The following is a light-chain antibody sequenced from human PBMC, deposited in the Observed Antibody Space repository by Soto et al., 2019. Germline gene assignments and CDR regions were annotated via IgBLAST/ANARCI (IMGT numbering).Light chain of an antibody. Sequence: EIVLTQSPATLSLSPGEGATLSCRASESVSNYLAWYQQKRGQAPRVLIYDASNRAPGIPARFSGSGSGTDFTLTISSLEPEDFAVYYCQQRSNWPITFGQGTRLEIK. J-gene: IGKJ5*01. CDR3: QQRSNWPIT. CDR1: ESVSNY. V-gene: IGKV3-11*01. CDR2: DAS.